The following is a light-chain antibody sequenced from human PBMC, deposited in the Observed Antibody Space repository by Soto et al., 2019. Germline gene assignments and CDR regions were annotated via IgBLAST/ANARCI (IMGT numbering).Light chain of an antibody. CDR2: DVS. CDR1: QDINKY. V-gene: IGKV1-33*01. CDR3: QQYDNYVIT. J-gene: IGKJ5*01. Sequence: IPMTHSPSSLSVSVLYRLTITCQASQDINKYLNWYQQKPGKAPKLLIYDVSNLETGVSSRFSGSGSETHFTLTINSLQPEDIATYYCQQYDNYVITFGQGTRLEIK.